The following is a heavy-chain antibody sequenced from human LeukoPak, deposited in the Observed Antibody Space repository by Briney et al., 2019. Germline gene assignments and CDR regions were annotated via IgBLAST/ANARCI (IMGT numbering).Heavy chain of an antibody. V-gene: IGHV3-23*01. J-gene: IGHJ4*02. D-gene: IGHD5-18*01. CDR3: AKVGYSYGYLFDY. CDR1: GFTFSSYA. CDR2: MSGSGGST. Sequence: PGGSLRLSCAASGFTFSSYAMSWVRQAPGKGLEWVSAMSGSGGSTYYADSVRGQFTISRDNSKNTLYLQMNSLRAEDTAVYYCAKVGYSYGYLFDYWGQGTLVTVSS.